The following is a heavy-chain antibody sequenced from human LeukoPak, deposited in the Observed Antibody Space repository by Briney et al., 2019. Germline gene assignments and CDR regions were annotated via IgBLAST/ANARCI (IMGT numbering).Heavy chain of an antibody. D-gene: IGHD3-22*01. V-gene: IGHV4-34*01. CDR1: GGSFSGYY. J-gene: IGHJ4*02. CDR2: INHSGST. Sequence: SETLSLTCAVYGGSFSGYYWSWIRQPPGKGLEWIGEINHSGSTNYNPSLKSRVTISVDTSKNQFSLKLSSVTAAATAVYYCARGVSRRTDYYDSSGYYPDYWGQGTLVTVSS. CDR3: ARGVSRRTDYYDSSGYYPDY.